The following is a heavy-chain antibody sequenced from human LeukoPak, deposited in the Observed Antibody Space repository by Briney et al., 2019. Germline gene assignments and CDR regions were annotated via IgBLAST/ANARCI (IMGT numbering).Heavy chain of an antibody. D-gene: IGHD5-24*01. V-gene: IGHV3-7*04. CDR1: GFPFSSYW. CDR3: TRVGYIDEGIDY. CDR2: IKQDGSKK. Sequence: GGSMRLSCVASGFPFSSYWMTWVRQAPGKGLEWVANIKQDGSKKSYVDSVKGRFTISRDNAKNSLYLQMNSLRAEDTAIYYCTRVGYIDEGIDYWGQGTLVTVSS. J-gene: IGHJ4*02.